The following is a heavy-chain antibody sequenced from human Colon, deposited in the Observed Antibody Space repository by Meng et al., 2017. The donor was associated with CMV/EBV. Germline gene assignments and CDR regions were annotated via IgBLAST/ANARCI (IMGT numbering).Heavy chain of an antibody. CDR1: GFTFSNYA. J-gene: IGHJ4*02. Sequence: GESLKISCEGSGFTFSNYAMSWVRQAPGKGLEWVSSISSSSSHIYYAESVKGRFTISRDNAKNSLYLQMNSLRVEDTAVYYCARDPSSSSGPDYFDYWGQGTLVTVSS. CDR3: ARDPSSSSGPDYFDY. V-gene: IGHV3-21*01. CDR2: ISSSSSHI. D-gene: IGHD6-6*01.